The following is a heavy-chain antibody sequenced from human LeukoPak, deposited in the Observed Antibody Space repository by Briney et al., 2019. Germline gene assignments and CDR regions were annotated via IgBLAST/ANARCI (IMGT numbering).Heavy chain of an antibody. CDR2: ISAYNGNT. J-gene: IGHJ4*02. CDR1: GYTFTSYG. D-gene: IGHD3-22*01. Sequence: ASVKVSCKASGYTFTSYGISWVRQAPGQGLEWMGWISAYNGNTAYAQKFQGRVTMTRNTSTSTAYMELSGLRFEDSAVYYCVPYYDFSGYKDWGQGTLVTVSS. CDR3: VPYYDFSGYKD. V-gene: IGHV1-18*01.